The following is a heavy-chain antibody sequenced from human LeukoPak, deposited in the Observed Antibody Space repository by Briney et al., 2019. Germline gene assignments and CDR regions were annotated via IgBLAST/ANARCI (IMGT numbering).Heavy chain of an antibody. J-gene: IGHJ4*02. D-gene: IGHD4-17*01. V-gene: IGHV3-23*01. CDR2: ISGGGGST. CDR3: AKDLSGDYVYFFDY. Sequence: GGSLRLSCAASGFTFSSYAMSWVRQAPGKGLEWVSAISGGGGSTYYADSVKGRFTISRDNSKNTLYLQMNSLRAEDTAVYYCAKDLSGDYVYFFDYWGQGTLVTVSS. CDR1: GFTFSSYA.